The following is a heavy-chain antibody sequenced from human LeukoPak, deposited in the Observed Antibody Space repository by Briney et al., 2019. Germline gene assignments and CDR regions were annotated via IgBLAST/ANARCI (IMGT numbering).Heavy chain of an antibody. CDR3: ASTRGITGTTDFDY. Sequence: SVKVSRKASGGTFSSYAISWVRQAPGQGLEWMGGIIPIFGTANYAQKFQGRVTITTDESTSTAYMELSSLRSEDTAVYYCASTRGITGTTDFDYWGQGTLVTVSS. CDR2: IIPIFGTA. V-gene: IGHV1-69*05. CDR1: GGTFSSYA. D-gene: IGHD1-7*01. J-gene: IGHJ4*02.